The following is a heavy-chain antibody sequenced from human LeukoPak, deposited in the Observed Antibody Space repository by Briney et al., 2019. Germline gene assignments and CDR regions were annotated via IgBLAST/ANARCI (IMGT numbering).Heavy chain of an antibody. CDR3: AKDRRDRLRLGELSYFDY. Sequence: GGSLRLSCAASGFTVSSNYMSWVRQAPGKGLEWVSVIYSGGSTYYADSVKGRFTISRDNSKNTLYLQMNSLRAEDTAVYYCAKDRRDRLRLGELSYFDYWGQGTLVTVSS. V-gene: IGHV3-53*01. D-gene: IGHD3-16*02. CDR2: IYSGGST. J-gene: IGHJ4*02. CDR1: GFTVSSNY.